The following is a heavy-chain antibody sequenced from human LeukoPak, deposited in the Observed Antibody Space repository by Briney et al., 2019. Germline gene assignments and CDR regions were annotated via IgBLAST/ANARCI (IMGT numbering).Heavy chain of an antibody. D-gene: IGHD7-27*01. CDR1: GFTFSSYA. Sequence: PGGSLRLSCAASGFTFSSYAMSWVRQAPGKGLVWVSRINSDGSSTSYADSVKGRFTISRDNAKNTLHLQMNSLREEGTAVYYCARNNGGIDCWGQGTLVSVSS. V-gene: IGHV3-74*01. J-gene: IGHJ4*02. CDR3: ARNNGGIDC. CDR2: INSDGSST.